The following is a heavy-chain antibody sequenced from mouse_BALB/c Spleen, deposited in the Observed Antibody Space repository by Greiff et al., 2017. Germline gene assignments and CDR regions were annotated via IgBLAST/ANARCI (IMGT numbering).Heavy chain of an antibody. V-gene: IGHV2-9*02. CDR1: GFSLTSYG. D-gene: IGHD2-14*01. CDR3: ARDPDRYTYAMDY. J-gene: IGHJ4*01. CDR2: IWAGGST. Sequence: VKLMESGPGLVAPSQSLSITCTVSGFSLTSYGVHWVRQPPGKGLEWLGVIWAGGSTNYNSALMSRLSIRKDNSKSQVFLKMNSLQTDDTAMYYCARDPDRYTYAMDYWGQGTSVTVSS.